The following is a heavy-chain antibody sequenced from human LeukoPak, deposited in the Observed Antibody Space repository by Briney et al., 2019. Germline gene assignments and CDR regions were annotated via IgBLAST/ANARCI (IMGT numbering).Heavy chain of an antibody. CDR3: ARAGSQTGYYYYMDV. V-gene: IGHV3-21*01. Sequence: GGSLRLSCAASGFTFSSYSMNWVRQAPGKGLEWVPSISSSSSYIYYADSVKGRFTISRDNAKNSLYLQMNSLRAEDTAVYYCARAGSQTGYYYYMDVWGKGTTVTVSS. CDR2: ISSSSSYI. D-gene: IGHD1-26*01. CDR1: GFTFSSYS. J-gene: IGHJ6*03.